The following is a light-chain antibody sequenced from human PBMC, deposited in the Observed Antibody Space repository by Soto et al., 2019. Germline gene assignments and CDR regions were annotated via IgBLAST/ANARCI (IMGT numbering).Light chain of an antibody. V-gene: IGKV1-39*01. Sequence: DIQMTPSPSSLSASVGDIVTFTCRASQKIRIYLYWYQQKPGKAPDHLIYTASSLQRGVPSRFSYSGFGTDITHTIASLQAEDFATDYCQQTFSSPWTFGQGIKV. CDR1: QKIRIY. CDR3: QQTFSSPWT. J-gene: IGKJ1*01. CDR2: TAS.